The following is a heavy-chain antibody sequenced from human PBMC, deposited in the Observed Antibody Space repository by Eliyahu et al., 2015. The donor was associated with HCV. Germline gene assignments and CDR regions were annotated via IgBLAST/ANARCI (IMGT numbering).Heavy chain of an antibody. CDR3: ARDVGLSTPYYFDY. CDR1: GFTFSSYS. Sequence: EVQLVESGGGLVQPGGPLRLSCAASGFTFSSYSMNWVRQAPGKGLEWVSYISSSSSTIYYADSVKGRFTISRDNAKNSLYLQMNSLRDEDTAVYYCARDVGLSTPYYFDYWGQGTLVTVSS. V-gene: IGHV3-48*02. D-gene: IGHD3-3*02. J-gene: IGHJ4*02. CDR2: ISSSSSTI.